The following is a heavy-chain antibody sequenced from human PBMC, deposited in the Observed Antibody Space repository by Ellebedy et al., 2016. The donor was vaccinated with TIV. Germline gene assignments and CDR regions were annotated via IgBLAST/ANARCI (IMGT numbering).Heavy chain of an antibody. CDR3: ARGWESFEHIDY. J-gene: IGHJ4*02. D-gene: IGHD3-16*01. V-gene: IGHV3-9*01. CDR1: GFTFDDYA. Sequence: SLKISXAASGFTFDDYAMHWVRQAPGKGLEWVSGITWNSGSIGYADSVKGRFTISRDNAKNSLYLQMNSLTTEDTALYYCARGWESFEHIDYWGQGTLVTVSS. CDR2: ITWNSGSI.